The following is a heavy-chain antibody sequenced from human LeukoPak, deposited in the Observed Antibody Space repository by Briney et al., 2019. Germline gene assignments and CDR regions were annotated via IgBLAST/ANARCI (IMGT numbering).Heavy chain of an antibody. J-gene: IGHJ4*02. Sequence: PGGSLRLSCAASGFTFSGYGIHWVRQAPGKGLECVAIIWYDGSDKYYADSVKGRFTMSRDNSKNTLYLQMNSLRAEDTAVYYCARDEGSGSFSYRGQGTLVTVSS. CDR1: GFTFSGYG. CDR2: IWYDGSDK. V-gene: IGHV3-33*01. CDR3: ARDEGSGSFSY. D-gene: IGHD3-10*01.